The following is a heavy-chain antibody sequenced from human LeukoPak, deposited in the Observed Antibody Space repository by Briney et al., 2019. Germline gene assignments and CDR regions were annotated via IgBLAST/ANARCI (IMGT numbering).Heavy chain of an antibody. D-gene: IGHD6-6*01. Sequence: GGSLRLSCAASGFTFRNHWMHWVRQTPGKGLVWVSRISSDGSSTTYADSVKGRSTISRDNAKNTLYLQMNNLRAEDTAMYYCARDQRVTGRPDIDYWGQGTLVIVSS. CDR3: ARDQRVTGRPDIDY. CDR2: ISSDGSST. V-gene: IGHV3-74*03. CDR1: GFTFRNHW. J-gene: IGHJ4*02.